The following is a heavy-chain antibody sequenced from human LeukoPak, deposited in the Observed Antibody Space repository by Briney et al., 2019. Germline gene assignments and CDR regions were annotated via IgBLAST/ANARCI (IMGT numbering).Heavy chain of an antibody. Sequence: GGSLRLSCAASGFTFSSYWMSWVRQAPGKGLEWVANIKQDGSEKYYVDSVKGRFTISRDNAKNSLYLQMNSLRAEDTALYYCAKDLGGIDTGPFDYWGQGSLVTVSS. CDR2: IKQDGSEK. D-gene: IGHD3-16*01. V-gene: IGHV3-7*03. J-gene: IGHJ4*02. CDR3: AKDLGGIDTGPFDY. CDR1: GFTFSSYW.